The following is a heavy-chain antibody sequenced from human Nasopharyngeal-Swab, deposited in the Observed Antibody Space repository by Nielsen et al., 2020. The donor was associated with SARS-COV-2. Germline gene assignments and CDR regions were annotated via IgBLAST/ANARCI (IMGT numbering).Heavy chain of an antibody. V-gene: IGHV4-39*01. Sequence: SETLSLTCTVSGGSISSSSYYWGWIRQPPGKGLEWIGSIYYSASTYYNPSLKSRVTISVDTSKNQFSLKLSSVTAADTAVYFCARHTPIATAAMGYFQHWGQGTLVTVSS. J-gene: IGHJ1*01. CDR3: ARHTPIATAAMGYFQH. CDR1: GGSISSSSYY. D-gene: IGHD6-13*01. CDR2: IYYSAST.